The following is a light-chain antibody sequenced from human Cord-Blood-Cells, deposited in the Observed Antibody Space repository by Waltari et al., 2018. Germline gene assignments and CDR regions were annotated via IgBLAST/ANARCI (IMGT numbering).Light chain of an antibody. V-gene: IGLV1-40*01. Sequence: QSVLTQPPSVSGAPGQRVTISCTGSSSNIGAGYDGHWYQQLPGTAPKPLIYGNSNRPSGVPDRFSGSKSGTSASLAITGLQAEDEADYYCQSYDSSLSGWVFGGGTKLTVL. J-gene: IGLJ3*02. CDR1: SSNIGAGYD. CDR2: GNS. CDR3: QSYDSSLSGWV.